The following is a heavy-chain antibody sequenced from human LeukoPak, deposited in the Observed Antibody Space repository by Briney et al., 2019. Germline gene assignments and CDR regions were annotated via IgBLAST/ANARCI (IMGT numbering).Heavy chain of an antibody. CDR3: ASRKLGNDC. J-gene: IGHJ4*02. Sequence: SETLSLTCTVSGGSVSDYYWSWIRQSPGKGLEWIGYIYYTGTTSYNPSLKSRVTISAETSKNQFSLNLISVTAADTAVYYCASRKLGNDCWGQGTLVTVSS. V-gene: IGHV4-59*02. CDR2: IYYTGTT. D-gene: IGHD7-27*01. CDR1: GGSVSDYY.